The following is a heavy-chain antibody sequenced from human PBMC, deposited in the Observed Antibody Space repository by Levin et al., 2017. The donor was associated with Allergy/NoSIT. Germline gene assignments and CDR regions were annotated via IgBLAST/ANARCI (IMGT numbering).Heavy chain of an antibody. V-gene: IGHV1-8*01. J-gene: IGHJ6*03. Sequence: GESLKISCKASGYTFTSYDINWVRQATGQGLEWMGWMNPNSGNTGYAQKFQGRVTMTRNTSISTAYMELSSLRSEDTAVYYCARGRGLFWDFWSGRHMDVWGKGTTVTVSS. CDR1: GYTFTSYD. D-gene: IGHD3-3*01. CDR3: ARGRGLFWDFWSGRHMDV. CDR2: MNPNSGNT.